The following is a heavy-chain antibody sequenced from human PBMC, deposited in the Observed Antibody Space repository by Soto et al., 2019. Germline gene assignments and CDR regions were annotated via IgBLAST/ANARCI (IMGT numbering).Heavy chain of an antibody. CDR2: IIPIFGTA. V-gene: IGHV1-69*13. J-gene: IGHJ3*02. Sequence: ASVKVSCKASGGTFSSYAISWVRQAPGQGLEWMGGIIPIFGTANYAQKFQGRVTITADESTSTAYMELSSLRSEDTAVYYCASPELTGYAFDIWGQGTMVTVSS. CDR3: ASPELTGYAFDI. D-gene: IGHD7-27*01. CDR1: GGTFSSYA.